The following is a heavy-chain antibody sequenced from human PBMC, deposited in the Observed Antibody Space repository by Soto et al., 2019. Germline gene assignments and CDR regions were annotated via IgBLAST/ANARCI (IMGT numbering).Heavy chain of an antibody. J-gene: IGHJ5*02. CDR2: INHSGST. CDR3: ARRPGIVVVPAAPNWFDP. Sequence: PSETLSLTCAVYGGSFSGYYWSWIRQPPGKGLEWIGEINHSGSTNYNPSLKSRVTISVDTSKNQFSLKLSSVTAADTAVYYCARRPGIVVVPAAPNWFDPWGKGTLVT. CDR1: GGSFSGYY. V-gene: IGHV4-34*01. D-gene: IGHD2-2*01.